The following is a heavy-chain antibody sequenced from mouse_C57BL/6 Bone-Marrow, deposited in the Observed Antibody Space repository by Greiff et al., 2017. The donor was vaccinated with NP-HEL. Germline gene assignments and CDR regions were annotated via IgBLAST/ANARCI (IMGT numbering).Heavy chain of an antibody. CDR3: ARRTGYYARDY. CDR2: ISNLAYSI. V-gene: IGHV5-15*04. Sequence: EVMLVESGGGLVQPGGSLTLSCAASGFTFSDYGLAWVRQAPRKGSEWVAFISNLAYSIYYADTVTGRFTISRENAKRTLYLKMSRLRSEDTAMYYCARRTGYYARDYWGQGTSVTVSS. CDR1: GFTFSDYG. J-gene: IGHJ4*01.